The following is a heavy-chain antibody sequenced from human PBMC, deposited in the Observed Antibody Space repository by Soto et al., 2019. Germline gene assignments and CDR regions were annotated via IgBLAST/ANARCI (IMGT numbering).Heavy chain of an antibody. CDR2: IYYSGST. J-gene: IGHJ4*02. D-gene: IGHD2-21*02. CDR3: ARGPLGVVTAIQYYFDY. Sequence: QVQLQESGPGLVKPSQTLSLTCTVSGGSISSGGYYWSWIRQHPGKGLEWIGYIYYSGSTYYNPSLKSRVTISVDTSKNQFSLKLSSVTAADTAVYYCARGPLGVVTAIQYYFDYWGQGTLVTVSS. CDR1: GGSISSGGYY. V-gene: IGHV4-31*03.